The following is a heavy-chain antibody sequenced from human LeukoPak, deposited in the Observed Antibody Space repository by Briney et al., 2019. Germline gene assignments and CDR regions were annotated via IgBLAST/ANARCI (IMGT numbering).Heavy chain of an antibody. CDR3: ASTHLAITSGFAFDI. CDR2: IYSGGST. V-gene: IGHV3-53*01. D-gene: IGHD1-20*01. J-gene: IGHJ3*02. Sequence: SGGSLRLSCAASGFTVSSNYMSWVRQAPGKGLEWVSVIYSGGSTYYADSVKGRFTISRDNSKNTLYLQMNSLRAGDTAVYYCASTHLAITSGFAFDIWGQGTMVTVSS. CDR1: GFTVSSNY.